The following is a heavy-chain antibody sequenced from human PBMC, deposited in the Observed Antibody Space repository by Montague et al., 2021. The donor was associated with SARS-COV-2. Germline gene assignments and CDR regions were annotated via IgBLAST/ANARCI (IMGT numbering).Heavy chain of an antibody. CDR3: ARERRYCSGGSCYSGWFDP. Sequence: SETLSLTCTVSGYSISSGYYWGWIRQPPGKGLEWIGSIYHSGSTYYNLSLKSRVTISVDTSKNQFSLKLSSVTAADTAVYYCARERRYCSGGSCYSGWFDPWGQGTPVTVSS. CDR1: GYSISSGYY. V-gene: IGHV4-38-2*02. CDR2: IYHSGST. J-gene: IGHJ5*02. D-gene: IGHD2-15*01.